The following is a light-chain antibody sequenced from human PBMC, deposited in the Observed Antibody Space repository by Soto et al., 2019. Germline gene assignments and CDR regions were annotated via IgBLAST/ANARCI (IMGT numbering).Light chain of an antibody. V-gene: IGLV1-47*02. Sequence: QSVLTQPPSASGTPGQRVTISCSGSTSNIGSTYVYWYQQLPGTAPKLLIYSNNQRPSGVPDRFSGSKSGTSASLAISGLRSEDEGDYDWAAGDDSLSGSYGVGTGTKLTVL. CDR2: SNN. CDR1: TSNIGSTY. CDR3: AAGDDSLSGSYG. J-gene: IGLJ1*01.